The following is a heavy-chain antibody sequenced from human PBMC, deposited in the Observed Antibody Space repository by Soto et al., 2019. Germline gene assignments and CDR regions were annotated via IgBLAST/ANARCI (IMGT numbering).Heavy chain of an antibody. Sequence: QVQLVQSGAEVKKPGSSVKVSCKASGGTFSSYTISWVRQAPGQGLEWMGRIIPILGIANYAQKFQGRVTITANKPTSTAYMELSSLRSEDTAVYYGATDLYHDAFDIWGQGTMVTVSS. V-gene: IGHV1-69*08. D-gene: IGHD3-16*02. CDR2: IIPILGIA. CDR3: ATDLYHDAFDI. CDR1: GGTFSSYT. J-gene: IGHJ3*02.